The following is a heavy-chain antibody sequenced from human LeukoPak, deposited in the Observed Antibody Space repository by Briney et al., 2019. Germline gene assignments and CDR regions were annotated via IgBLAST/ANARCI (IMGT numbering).Heavy chain of an antibody. J-gene: IGHJ1*01. CDR3: ARDSGSYFGPEYFQH. V-gene: IGHV3-48*03. D-gene: IGHD1-26*01. Sequence: GGSLRLSCAASGFTFSSYEMNWVRQAPGKGLEWVSYISSSGSTIYYADSVKGRFTISRDNAKNSLYLQMNSLRAEDTAVYYCARDSGSYFGPEYFQHWGQGTLVTVSS. CDR2: ISSSGSTI. CDR1: GFTFSSYE.